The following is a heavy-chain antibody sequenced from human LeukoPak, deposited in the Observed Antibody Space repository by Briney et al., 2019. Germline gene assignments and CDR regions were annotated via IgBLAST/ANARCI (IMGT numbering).Heavy chain of an antibody. J-gene: IGHJ4*02. Sequence: PGMSLRLSCSASGFTFRTCAMHWVRQAPGKGLEYVSAISSNGDSTFYADSVKGRFTISRDKSKKTLYLQMSSLREEDTAVYYCVKVGSAAGPGDFDYWGQGTLVTVSS. CDR2: ISSNGDST. V-gene: IGHV3-64D*09. CDR1: GFTFRTCA. CDR3: VKVGSAAGPGDFDY. D-gene: IGHD6-13*01.